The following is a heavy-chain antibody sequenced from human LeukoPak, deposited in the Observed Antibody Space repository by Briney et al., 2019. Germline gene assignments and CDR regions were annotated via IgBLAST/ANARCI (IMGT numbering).Heavy chain of an antibody. J-gene: IGHJ1*01. Sequence: ASVKVSCKTSGYSYIDYYIHWVRQAPGQGLEWMGWINSNSADTNYAQNFQGRVTMTRDTSISTAYMELSRLRSDDTALYYCARIGISARGTNFHHWGQGTLVTVSS. CDR1: GYSYIDYY. CDR3: ARIGISARGTNFHH. D-gene: IGHD6-13*01. V-gene: IGHV1-2*02. CDR2: INSNSADT.